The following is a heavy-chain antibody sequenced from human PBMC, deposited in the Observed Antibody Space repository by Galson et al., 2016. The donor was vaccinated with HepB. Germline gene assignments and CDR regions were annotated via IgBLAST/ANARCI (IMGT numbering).Heavy chain of an antibody. CDR2: MSPNSGNT. D-gene: IGHD4-23*01. CDR1: GYTFTNYD. J-gene: IGHJ5*02. CDR3: ARDYGGNSGWFDP. V-gene: IGHV1-8*01. Sequence: SCKASGYTFTNYDINWVRQATGQGLEWLGWMSPNSGNTGYAQNFQGRVTLTRDTSISTAYMELSSLRSDDTAAYYCARDYGGNSGWFDPWGQGTLVTVSS.